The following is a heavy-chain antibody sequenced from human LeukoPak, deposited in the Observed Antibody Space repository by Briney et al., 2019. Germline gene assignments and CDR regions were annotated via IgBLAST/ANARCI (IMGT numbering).Heavy chain of an antibody. CDR3: ATERGYSGFFDY. Sequence: GGSLRLSCAASGFTVSSNYMSWVRQAPGKGLEWVSVLYSGGITYYADSVKGRFTISRDNSKNTLYLQMNSLRAEDTAVYYCATERGYSGFFDYWGQGTLVTVSS. V-gene: IGHV3-53*01. J-gene: IGHJ4*02. D-gene: IGHD5-12*01. CDR2: LYSGGIT. CDR1: GFTVSSNY.